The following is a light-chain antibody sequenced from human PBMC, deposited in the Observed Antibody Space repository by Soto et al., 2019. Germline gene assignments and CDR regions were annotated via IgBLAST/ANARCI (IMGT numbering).Light chain of an antibody. CDR1: QNIYSN. CDR3: QQYDNLPLT. Sequence: IVMTQSPAPLSVSPGERATFSCRASQNIYSNIAWYQQRPGQAPRLLIYEASSRSTGIPDRFSGSASGTDFTLTISRLEPEDFAVYYCQQYDNLPLTFGGGTKVDIK. CDR2: EAS. J-gene: IGKJ4*01. V-gene: IGKV3D-15*01.